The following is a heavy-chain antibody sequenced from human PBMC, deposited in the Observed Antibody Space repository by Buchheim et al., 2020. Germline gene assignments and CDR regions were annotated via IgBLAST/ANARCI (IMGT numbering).Heavy chain of an antibody. Sequence: QVQLQESDPGLVKPSGTLSLTCSVSGASISSRNWWTWVRQSPGKGLEWIGEIYQSGTTNYNPSLKSRVTISMDKSKNQFSLKVNSVTAADTAVFYCAKTGAQGYLEYWGQG. CDR1: GASISSRNW. J-gene: IGHJ4*02. CDR3: AKTGAQGYLEY. V-gene: IGHV4-4*02. CDR2: IYQSGTT. D-gene: IGHD6-13*01.